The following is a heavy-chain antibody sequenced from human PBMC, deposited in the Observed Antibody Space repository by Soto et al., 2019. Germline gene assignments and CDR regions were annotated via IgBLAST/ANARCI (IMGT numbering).Heavy chain of an antibody. CDR2: IVVGSGNT. V-gene: IGHV1-58*01. CDR1: GFTFTSSA. Sequence: SVKVSGKASGFTFTSSAVQWVRQARGQRLEWIGWIVVGSGNTNYAQKFQERVTITRDMSTSTAYMELSSLRSEDTAVYYCAADTRGYRWEGYWGQGTLVTVSS. CDR3: AADTRGYRWEGY. D-gene: IGHD5-18*01. J-gene: IGHJ4*02.